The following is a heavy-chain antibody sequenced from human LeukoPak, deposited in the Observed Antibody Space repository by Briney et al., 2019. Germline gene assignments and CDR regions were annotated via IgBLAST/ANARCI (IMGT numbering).Heavy chain of an antibody. CDR2: IYYSGST. CDR3: GRDAAGVHFDY. V-gene: IGHV4-30-4*01. CDR1: GCSISSGDYY. D-gene: IGHD6-19*01. Sequence: SETLSLTCTVSGCSISSGDYYWGWLRQPPGKGLEWFGYIYYSGSTYYNPSLKSRVTISLDTSKNQFSLKLSSVTAADTAVYYCGRDAAGVHFDYWGQGTLVTVSS. J-gene: IGHJ4*02.